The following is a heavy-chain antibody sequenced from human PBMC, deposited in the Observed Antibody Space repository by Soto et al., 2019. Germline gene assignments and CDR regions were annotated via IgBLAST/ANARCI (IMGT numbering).Heavy chain of an antibody. CDR2: MNPNSGNT. Sequence: GFEWMGWMNPNSGNTGYAQKFQGRATMTRNTSITTAYMELSSLRSEDTAVYYCAKYYMESDVYSNWFDPWCQGTPV. J-gene: IGHJ5*02. CDR3: AKYYMESDVYSNWFDP. D-gene: IGHD1-26*01. V-gene: IGHV1-8*01.